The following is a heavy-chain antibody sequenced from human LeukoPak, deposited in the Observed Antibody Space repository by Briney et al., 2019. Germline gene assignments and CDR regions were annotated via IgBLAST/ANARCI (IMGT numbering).Heavy chain of an antibody. CDR2: INSDGRST. Sequence: GGSLRLSCVASGFTFSRYWMHWVRHAPGKGLVWVSRINSDGRSTNYADSVKGRFSISRDNAENSLYLQMNSLRAEDTAVYYCARDSGRREDYWGQGTLVTVSS. V-gene: IGHV3-74*01. J-gene: IGHJ4*02. D-gene: IGHD1-1*01. CDR1: GFTFSRYW. CDR3: ARDSGRREDY.